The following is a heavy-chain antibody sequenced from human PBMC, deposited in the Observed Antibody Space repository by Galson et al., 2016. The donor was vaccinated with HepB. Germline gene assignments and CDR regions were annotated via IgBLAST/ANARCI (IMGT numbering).Heavy chain of an antibody. CDR3: AGGPDGRREVRGWQGHWFDP. D-gene: IGHD6-19*01. Sequence: SLRLSCAASGFSFRNYWMSWVRQAPGKGLEWVACIKEDGTEKWYVDSVEGRFAISRDDAENSVYLQMTSLTGDDTACDYCAGGPDGRREVRGWQGHWFDPWGQGTLVTVSS. V-gene: IGHV3-7*03. CDR1: GFSFRNYW. J-gene: IGHJ5*02. CDR2: IKEDGTEK.